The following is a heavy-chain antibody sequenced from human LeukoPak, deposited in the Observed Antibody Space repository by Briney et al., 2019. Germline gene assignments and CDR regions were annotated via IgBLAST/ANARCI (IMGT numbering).Heavy chain of an antibody. Sequence: SETLSLTCTVSGGSISSYYWSWIRQPAGKGLEWIGRIYTSGGTNYNPSLKSRVTMSVDTSKNQFSLKLSSVTAADTAVYYCARGRYRIAVAGSFFDYWGQGTLVTVSS. J-gene: IGHJ4*02. CDR3: ARGRYRIAVAGSFFDY. V-gene: IGHV4-4*07. D-gene: IGHD6-19*01. CDR1: GGSISSYY. CDR2: IYTSGGT.